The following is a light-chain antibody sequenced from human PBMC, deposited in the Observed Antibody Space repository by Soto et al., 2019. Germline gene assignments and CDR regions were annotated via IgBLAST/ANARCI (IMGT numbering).Light chain of an antibody. CDR1: QSVGGSY. V-gene: IGKV3-20*01. Sequence: EIVLTQSPGTLSLSPGERATLSCRASQSVGGSYLAWYQKKHGQAPSLLIYGASSRATGIPDRFSGSGSGTDFTLTISRLEPEDFAVYYCHQYGTSARTFGQGTKLEIK. J-gene: IGKJ2*01. CDR3: HQYGTSART. CDR2: GAS.